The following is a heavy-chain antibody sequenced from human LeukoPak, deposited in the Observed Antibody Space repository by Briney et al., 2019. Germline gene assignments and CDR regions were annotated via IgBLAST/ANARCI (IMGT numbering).Heavy chain of an antibody. V-gene: IGHV3-49*03. Sequence: GGSLRLSCTASGFTFGDYAMSWFRQAPGKGLEWVGFIRSKAYGGTTEYAASVKGRFTISRDDSKSIAYLQMNSLKTEDTAVYYCTREHYDSSGYPGTWGQGTLVTVSS. D-gene: IGHD3-22*01. CDR2: IRSKAYGGTT. CDR3: TREHYDSSGYPGT. CDR1: GFTFGDYA. J-gene: IGHJ4*02.